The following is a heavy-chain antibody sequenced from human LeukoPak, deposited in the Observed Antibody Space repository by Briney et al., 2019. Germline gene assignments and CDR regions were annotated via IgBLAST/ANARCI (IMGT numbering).Heavy chain of an antibody. D-gene: IGHD3-3*01. V-gene: IGHV3-21*01. Sequence: GGSLRLSCAASGFTFSSYSMNWVRQAPGKGLEWVSSISSSSSYIYYADSVKGRFTISRDNAKNSLYLQMNSLGAEDTAVYYCARVGKRLRFLEWTFFDYWGQGTLVTVSS. CDR1: GFTFSSYS. CDR2: ISSSSSYI. CDR3: ARVGKRLRFLEWTFFDY. J-gene: IGHJ4*02.